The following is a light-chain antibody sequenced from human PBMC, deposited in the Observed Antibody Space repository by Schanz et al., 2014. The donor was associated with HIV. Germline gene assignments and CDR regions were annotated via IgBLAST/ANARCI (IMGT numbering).Light chain of an antibody. Sequence: QSALTQPASVSGSPGQSITISCTGSSTDVGGYDLVSWYQQHPGQVPKLMIYGVDKRPSGVSNRFSGSKSGNTASLTISGLQAEDEADYYCNSYTRTSTPVFGGGTKLTVL. J-gene: IGLJ2*01. CDR2: GVD. CDR1: STDVGGYDL. V-gene: IGLV2-14*02. CDR3: NSYTRTSTPV.